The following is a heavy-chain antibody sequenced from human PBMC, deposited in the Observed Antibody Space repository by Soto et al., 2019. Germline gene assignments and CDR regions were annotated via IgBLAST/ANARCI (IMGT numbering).Heavy chain of an antibody. CDR2: IYTSGST. V-gene: IGHV4-4*07. Sequence: PSNTLSLTCRVSGASISSYYWSWIRQPAGKGLEWTGRIYTSGSTNYNPSLKSRVTMSVDTSKNQFSLKLSSVTAADTAVYYCARADTAMGAYYYYGMDVWGQGTTVTVSS. CDR1: GASISSYY. CDR3: ARADTAMGAYYYYGMDV. J-gene: IGHJ6*02. D-gene: IGHD5-18*01.